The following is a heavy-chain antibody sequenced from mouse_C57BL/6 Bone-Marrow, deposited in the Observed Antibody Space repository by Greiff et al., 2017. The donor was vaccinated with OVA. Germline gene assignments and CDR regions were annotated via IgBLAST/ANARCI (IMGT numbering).Heavy chain of an antibody. Sequence: VQLQQPGAELVMPGASVKLSCKASGYTFTSYWMHWVKQRPGQGLEWIGEIDPSDSYTNYNQKFKGKSTLTVDKSSSTAYMQLSSLTSEDSAVYYCARKGGNYVAFFDYWGQGTTLTVSS. CDR1: GYTFTSYW. CDR3: ARKGGNYVAFFDY. J-gene: IGHJ2*01. V-gene: IGHV1-69*01. D-gene: IGHD2-1*01. CDR2: IDPSDSYT.